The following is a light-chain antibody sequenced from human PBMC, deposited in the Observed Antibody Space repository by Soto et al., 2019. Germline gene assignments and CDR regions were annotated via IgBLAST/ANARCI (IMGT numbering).Light chain of an antibody. Sequence: QSVLTQPPSASGSPGQSVSISCSGGSSDVGGSKYVSWYQVKPGKAPKLIIYEVNRRPEGAPYRFSGSKSGNTASLTVSGLQAEDEGDYYRFSYADSNNFVFGSGTKVTVL. V-gene: IGLV2-8*01. CDR3: FSYADSNNFV. J-gene: IGLJ1*01. CDR2: EVN. CDR1: SSDVGGSKY.